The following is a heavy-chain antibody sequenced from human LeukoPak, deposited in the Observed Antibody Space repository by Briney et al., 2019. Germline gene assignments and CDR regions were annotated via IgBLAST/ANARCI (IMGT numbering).Heavy chain of an antibody. CDR1: GFTVSSNY. D-gene: IGHD6-19*01. Sequence: GGSLRLSCAASGFTVSSNYMSWVRQAPGKGLEWVSVIYSGGSTYYADSVKGRFTISRDNSKNTLYLQMNSLRAEDTAVYYCARGYSSGWLGEYYFDYWGQGTPVTVSS. V-gene: IGHV3-53*01. CDR3: ARGYSSGWLGEYYFDY. CDR2: IYSGGST. J-gene: IGHJ4*02.